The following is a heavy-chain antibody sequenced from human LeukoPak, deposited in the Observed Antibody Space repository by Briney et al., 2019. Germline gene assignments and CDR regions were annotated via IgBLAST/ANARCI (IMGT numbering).Heavy chain of an antibody. Sequence: GGSLRLSCAASGFTFSGFAMSWVRQAPGKGLEWVSAISGSGGSTYYADSVKGRFTISRDNSKNTLYLQMNSLRAEDTAVYYCAKDRRSGYRFDYWGQGTLVTVSS. CDR3: AKDRRSGYRFDY. J-gene: IGHJ4*02. D-gene: IGHD3-3*01. CDR1: GFTFSGFA. CDR2: ISGSGGST. V-gene: IGHV3-23*01.